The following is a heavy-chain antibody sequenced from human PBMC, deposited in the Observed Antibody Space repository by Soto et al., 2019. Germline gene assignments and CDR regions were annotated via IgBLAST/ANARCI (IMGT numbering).Heavy chain of an antibody. D-gene: IGHD3-9*01. CDR3: TTNYDILTGYSYYGMDV. V-gene: IGHV3-15*07. J-gene: IGHJ6*02. CDR1: GFTFSNAW. CDR2: IKSKTDGGTT. Sequence: GGCLRVSCAASGFTFSNAWMNWVRKAPGKGLEWVGRIKSKTDGGTTDYAAPVKGRFTISRDDSKNTLYLQMNSLKTEDTAVYCCTTNYDILTGYSYYGMDVWGQGTTVTVSS.